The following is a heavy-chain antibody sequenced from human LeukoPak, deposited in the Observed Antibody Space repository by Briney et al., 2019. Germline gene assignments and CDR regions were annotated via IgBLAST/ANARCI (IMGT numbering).Heavy chain of an antibody. Sequence: SQTLSLTCTVSGGSISSGSYYWSWIRQPAGKGLEWIGRIYTSGSTNYNPSLKSRVTISVDTSKNQFSLKLSSVTAADTAVYYCASDRGGYQSFDYWGQGTLVTVSS. V-gene: IGHV4-61*02. CDR1: GGSISSGSYY. D-gene: IGHD5-12*01. CDR2: IYTSGST. J-gene: IGHJ4*02. CDR3: ASDRGGYQSFDY.